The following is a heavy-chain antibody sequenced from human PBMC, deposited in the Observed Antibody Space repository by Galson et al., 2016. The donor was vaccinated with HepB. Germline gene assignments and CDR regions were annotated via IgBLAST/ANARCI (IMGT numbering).Heavy chain of an antibody. CDR3: AKAMAAARTNWFDP. D-gene: IGHD6-13*01. V-gene: IGHV3-30*18. CDR1: GFTFRNYG. CDR2: ISLDGSLK. Sequence: SLRLSCAASGFTFRNYGMHWVRQAPGQGLEWVAIISLDGSLKFYADSVKGRFTISRDNSKNTLYLQMNSLRPEDTAIYYCAKAMAAARTNWFDPWGQGVLVTVSS. J-gene: IGHJ5*02.